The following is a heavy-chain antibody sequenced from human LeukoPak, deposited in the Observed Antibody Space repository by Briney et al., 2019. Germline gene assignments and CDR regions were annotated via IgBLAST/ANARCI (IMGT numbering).Heavy chain of an antibody. CDR2: IGSDRKT. Sequence: GGSLRLSCAASGFTFSNYAMSWVRQAPGNGLEWVSAIGSDRKTYYADSVKGRFTTSRDNSKNTLYLQMNSLRGEDTAVYYCAELGITMIGGVWGKGTTVTISS. D-gene: IGHD3-10*02. V-gene: IGHV3-23*01. J-gene: IGHJ6*04. CDR3: AELGITMIGGV. CDR1: GFTFSNYA.